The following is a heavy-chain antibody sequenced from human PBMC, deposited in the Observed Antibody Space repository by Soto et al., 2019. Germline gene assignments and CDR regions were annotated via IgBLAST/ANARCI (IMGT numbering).Heavy chain of an antibody. CDR1: GYSFSNYW. J-gene: IGHJ4*02. Sequence: ESLKISCKGSGYSFSNYWIGWVRQMPGKGLEWMGIIYPGDSDTKYSPSFQGQVTISADESISTAYLQWSSLKASDTAMYYCAKTHGYSYGYLPPDFDYWGQGTLVTVSS. CDR3: AKTHGYSYGYLPPDFDY. D-gene: IGHD5-18*01. CDR2: IYPGDSDT. V-gene: IGHV5-51*01.